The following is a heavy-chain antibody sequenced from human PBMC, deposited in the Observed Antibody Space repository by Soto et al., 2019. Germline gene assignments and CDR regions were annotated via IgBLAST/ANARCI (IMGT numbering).Heavy chain of an antibody. CDR1: GFTFSSYG. CDR2: ISYDGSNK. J-gene: IGHJ6*02. V-gene: IGHV3-30*18. D-gene: IGHD1-20*01. CDR3: AKVGITGNYGMDV. Sequence: GGGLRLSCAASGFTFSSYGMHWVRQAPGKGLEWVAVISYDGSNKYYADSVKGRFTISRDNSKNTLYLQMNSLRAEDTAVYYCAKVGITGNYGMDVWGQGTTVTVSS.